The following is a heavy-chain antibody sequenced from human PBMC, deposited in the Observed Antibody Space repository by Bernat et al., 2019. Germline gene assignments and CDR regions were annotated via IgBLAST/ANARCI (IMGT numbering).Heavy chain of an antibody. CDR2: IYYSGST. J-gene: IGHJ4*02. D-gene: IGHD3-10*01. Sequence: QLQLQESGPGLVKPSETLSLTCTVSGGSISSSSYYWGWIRQPPGKGLEWIGSIYYSGSTYYNPSLKSRVTISVDTSKNQFSMKLSSVTAADTAVYYCARLSHCYGSGYYFDYWGQGTLVTVSS. V-gene: IGHV4-39*01. CDR1: GGSISSSSYY. CDR3: ARLSHCYGSGYYFDY.